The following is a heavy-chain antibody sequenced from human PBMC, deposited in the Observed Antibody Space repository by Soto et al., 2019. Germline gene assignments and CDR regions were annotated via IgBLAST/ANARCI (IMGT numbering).Heavy chain of an antibody. D-gene: IGHD2-2*01. J-gene: IGHJ6*02. CDR3: ARARYCSSTSCFYYYYGMDV. Sequence: TLSLTCAISGDSVSSNSAAWNWIRQSPSRGLEWLGRTYYRSKWYNDYAVSVKSRITINPDTSKNQFSLQLNSVTLEDTAVYYCARARYCSSTSCFYYYYGMDVWGQGTTVTVSS. CDR1: GDSVSSNSAA. CDR2: TYYRSKWYN. V-gene: IGHV6-1*01.